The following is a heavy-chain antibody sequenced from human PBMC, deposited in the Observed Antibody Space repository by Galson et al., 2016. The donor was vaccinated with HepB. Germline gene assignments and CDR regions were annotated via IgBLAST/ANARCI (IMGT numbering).Heavy chain of an antibody. J-gene: IGHJ4*02. Sequence: SLRLSCAASGFTFSDHEMNWVRQAPGRGLEWVSYISSSGTTVFYADSVKGRFTISRDNAKNSLSLQMNSLRAEDTVLYYCARVPYSSGWYVNYFDYWGQGSLVTVSS. CDR2: ISSSGTTV. CDR3: ARVPYSSGWYVNYFDY. D-gene: IGHD6-19*01. V-gene: IGHV3-48*03. CDR1: GFTFSDHE.